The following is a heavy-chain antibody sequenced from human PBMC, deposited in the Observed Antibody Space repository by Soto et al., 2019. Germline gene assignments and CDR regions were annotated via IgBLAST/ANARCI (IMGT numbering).Heavy chain of an antibody. CDR2: IYPGDSDT. Sequence: GESLKISCKGSGYSFTSFWIGWVRQMPGKGLEWMGIIYPGDSDTRYSPSFQGQVTISADKSISTAYLQWSSLKASDTAMYYCARMAVRYYYGMDFWGQGTTVTVSS. CDR3: ARMAVRYYYGMDF. J-gene: IGHJ6*02. CDR1: GYSFTSFW. D-gene: IGHD6-19*01. V-gene: IGHV5-51*01.